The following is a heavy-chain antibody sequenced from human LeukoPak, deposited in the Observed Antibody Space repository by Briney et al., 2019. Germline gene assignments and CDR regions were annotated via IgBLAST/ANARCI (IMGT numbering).Heavy chain of an antibody. J-gene: IGHJ4*02. CDR3: SKKVEGRFPFDS. CDR1: GYPLRTCT. Sequence: GGPQTLPCVPSGYPLRTCTVVGARGSPGRGREGFLHFKGWGVPTPYAHSVRGRFPIPRDNYNNMLYLQMNSLRADDTAVYYCSKKVEGRFPFDSWGQGTLVTVSS. D-gene: IGHD1-26*01. CDR2: FKGWGVPT. V-gene: IGHV3-23*01.